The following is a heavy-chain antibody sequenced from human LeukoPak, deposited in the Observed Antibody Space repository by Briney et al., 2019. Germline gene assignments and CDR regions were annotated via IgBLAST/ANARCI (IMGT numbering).Heavy chain of an antibody. CDR1: GHTFTSHD. V-gene: IGHV1-8*01. J-gene: IGHJ4*02. D-gene: IGHD3-10*01. Sequence: VASVKVSCKASGHTFTSHDINWVRQATGQGLEWMGWMNPNNGNTGYVQKFQGRVTMTRDTSISTAYMELSSLRSEDTAVYYCTRGEWFGELPHYWGQGTLVTVSS. CDR3: TRGEWFGELPHY. CDR2: MNPNNGNT.